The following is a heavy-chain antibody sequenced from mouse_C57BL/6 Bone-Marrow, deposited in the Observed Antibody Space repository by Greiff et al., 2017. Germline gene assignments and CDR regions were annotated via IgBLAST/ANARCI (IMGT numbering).Heavy chain of an antibody. Sequence: EVMLVESGGDLVKPGGSLKLSCAASGFTFSSYGMSWVRQTPDKRLEWVATISSGGSYTDYPDSVKGRFTISRDNAKNTLYLQMSSLKSEDTAMYYCGRQGGSYYYAMDYWGQGTSVTVSS. CDR1: GFTFSSYG. CDR3: GRQGGSYYYAMDY. V-gene: IGHV5-6*01. D-gene: IGHD1-2*01. J-gene: IGHJ4*01. CDR2: ISSGGSYT.